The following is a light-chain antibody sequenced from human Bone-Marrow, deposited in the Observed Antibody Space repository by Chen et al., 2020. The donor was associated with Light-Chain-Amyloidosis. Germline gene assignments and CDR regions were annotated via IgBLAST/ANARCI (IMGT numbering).Light chain of an antibody. CDR2: AAS. V-gene: IGKV1-39*01. J-gene: IGKJ4*01. CDR1: QSISSY. Sequence: DIQMIQSPSSLSASVGDRVTITCRASQSISSYVNWYQLKPGKAPKLLIFAASSLQSGVPSRFSGGGTGTDYTLTISSLQPEECATYVCQQCYSSLLLTFGGGTKVEIK. CDR3: QQCYSSLLLT.